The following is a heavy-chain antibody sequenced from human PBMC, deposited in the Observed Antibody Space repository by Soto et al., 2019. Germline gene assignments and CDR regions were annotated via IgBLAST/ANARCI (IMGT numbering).Heavy chain of an antibody. D-gene: IGHD2-21*01. CDR2: INWNGERE. J-gene: IGHJ5*02. CDR3: ARAGCSGPICYFWPLAP. V-gene: IGHV3-9*01. Sequence: EVQLVESGGGPVPPGKSLRLSCAASGFIFGDYAMHWVRQVPGKGLEWVSYINWNGEREDYADSVKGRFTISRDNAKKPWHPHIKILNLADTAVFFCARAGCSGPICYFWPLAPWGKGTLPTV. CDR1: GFIFGDYA.